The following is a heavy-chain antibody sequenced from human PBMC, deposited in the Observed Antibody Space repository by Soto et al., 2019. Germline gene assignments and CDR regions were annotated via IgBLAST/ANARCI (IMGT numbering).Heavy chain of an antibody. J-gene: IGHJ4*02. CDR2: ISGSGGST. D-gene: IGHD3-3*01. CDR3: AKVRRFLEWLFPH. CDR1: GFTFSSYA. V-gene: IGHV3-23*01. Sequence: EVQLLESGGGLVQPGGSLRLSCAASGFTFSSYAMSWVRQAPGKGLEWVSAISGSGGSTYYADSVKGRFTISRDNSKNTLYLQMNSLRAEDAAVYYCAKVRRFLEWLFPHWGQGTLVTVSS.